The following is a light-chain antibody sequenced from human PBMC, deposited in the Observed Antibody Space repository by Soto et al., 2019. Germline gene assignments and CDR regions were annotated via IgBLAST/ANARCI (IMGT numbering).Light chain of an antibody. V-gene: IGKV3-20*01. CDR1: QSVGSSY. CDR2: GAS. Sequence: EIVLTQSPGTLSLSPGERTTLSCRASQSVGSSYLAWYQQRPGQAPRLLIYGASSRATGVPDRFRGSGAGTDFTLTISRLEAEDFAVYYCQEYGTSRTFGQGTKVVIK. CDR3: QEYGTSRT. J-gene: IGKJ1*01.